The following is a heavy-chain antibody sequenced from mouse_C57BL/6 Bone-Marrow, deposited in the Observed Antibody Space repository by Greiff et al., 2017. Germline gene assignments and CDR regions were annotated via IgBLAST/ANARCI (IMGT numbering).Heavy chain of an antibody. D-gene: IGHD1-1*01. CDR2: IYPSDSET. V-gene: IGHV1-61*01. CDR1: GYTFTSYW. CDR3: ARSIYYGSSY. J-gene: IGHJ2*01. Sequence: QVQLQQPGAELVRPGSSVKLSCKASGYTFTSYWMDWVKQRPGQGLEWIGNIYPSDSETHYNQKFKDKATLTVDKSSSTAYMQLSSLTSEDSAVYYCARSIYYGSSYWCQGTTLTVSS.